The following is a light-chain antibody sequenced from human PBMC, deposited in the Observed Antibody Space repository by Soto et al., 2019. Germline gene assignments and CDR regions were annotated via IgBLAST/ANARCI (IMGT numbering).Light chain of an antibody. Sequence: QSALTQPASVSGSPGQSITISCTGTSSDVGYYNYVSWFQQHPGKAPKLMIYEVVNRPSGVSIRFSGSKSGNTASLTITGLQAEDDADYYCSSYAAGSTYVFGTGTKLTVL. CDR1: SSDVGYYNY. V-gene: IGLV2-14*01. J-gene: IGLJ1*01. CDR3: SSYAAGSTYV. CDR2: EVV.